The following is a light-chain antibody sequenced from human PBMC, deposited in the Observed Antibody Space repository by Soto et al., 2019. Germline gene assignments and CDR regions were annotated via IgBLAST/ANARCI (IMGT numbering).Light chain of an antibody. Sequence: QSALTQPASVSGSPGQSITISCTGTSSDVGGYYFVSWYQHHPGKAPKLMIFDVSKRPSGVSNRFSGSKSGNTASLTISGLQAEDEADYYCSSYTSSSVVFGGGTKLTVL. CDR1: SSDVGGYYF. CDR2: DVS. J-gene: IGLJ2*01. CDR3: SSYTSSSVV. V-gene: IGLV2-14*03.